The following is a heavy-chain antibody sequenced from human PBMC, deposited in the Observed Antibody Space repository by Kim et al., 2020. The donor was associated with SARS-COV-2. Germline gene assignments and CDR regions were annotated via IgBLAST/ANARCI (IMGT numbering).Heavy chain of an antibody. CDR1: GGSISSSSYY. CDR2: IYYSGST. J-gene: IGHJ4*02. D-gene: IGHD1-26*01. V-gene: IGHV4-39*01. CDR3: ARLFRDSGSSDY. Sequence: SETLSLTCTVSGGSISSSSYYWGWIRQPPGKGLEWIGSIYYSGSTYYNPSLKSRVTISVDTSKNQFSLKLSSVTAADTAVYYCARLFRDSGSSDYWGQGTLVTVSS.